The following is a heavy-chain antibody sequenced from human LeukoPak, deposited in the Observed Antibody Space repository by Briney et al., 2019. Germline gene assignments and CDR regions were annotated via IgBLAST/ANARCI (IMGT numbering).Heavy chain of an antibody. CDR1: GDSISSDNY. D-gene: IGHD6-6*01. Sequence: PSETLSLTCAVSGDSISSDNYWNWVRQPPGKGLEWIGEIHHSGATNFNPSLKSRVTLSVDKSNNQFSLHLSSVTAADTAVYYCARGSSSSGRDYDYWGQGTLVTVSS. CDR3: ARGSSSSGRDYDY. V-gene: IGHV4-4*02. J-gene: IGHJ4*02. CDR2: IHHSGAT.